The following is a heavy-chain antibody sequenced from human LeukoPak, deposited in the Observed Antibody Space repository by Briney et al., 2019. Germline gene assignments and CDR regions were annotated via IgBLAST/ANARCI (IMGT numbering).Heavy chain of an antibody. CDR1: GGSISSGGYS. D-gene: IGHD4-23*01. CDR2: IYHSGST. J-gene: IGHJ2*01. V-gene: IGHV4-30-2*01. CDR3: ARDEGGGYFDL. Sequence: PSETLSLTCAVSGGSISSGGYSWSWLRQPPGKGLEWIGYIYHSGSTYYNPSLKSRVTISVDRSKNQFSLKLSSVTAADTAVYYCARDEGGGYFDLWGRGTLVTVSS.